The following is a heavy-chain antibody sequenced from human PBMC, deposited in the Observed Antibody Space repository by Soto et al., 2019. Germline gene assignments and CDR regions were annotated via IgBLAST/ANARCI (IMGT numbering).Heavy chain of an antibody. CDR1: GYTFTSCY. CDR3: ARAGNAYYHYYMDV. CDR2: INPTDGSA. J-gene: IGHJ6*03. Sequence: QVQLVQSGAEVKKPGASVKVSCKASGYTFTSCYMHWVRQAPGQGLEWVGIINPTDGSATYAQRFRGRVTMTRDTSTSTVYVELSCLRSDDTAVYFCARAGNAYYHYYMDVWGKGTTVTVSS. D-gene: IGHD1-1*01. V-gene: IGHV1-46*03.